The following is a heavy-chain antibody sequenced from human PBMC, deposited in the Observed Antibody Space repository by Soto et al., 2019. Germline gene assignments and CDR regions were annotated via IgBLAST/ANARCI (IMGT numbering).Heavy chain of an antibody. CDR2: ISYDGSNI. CDR3: ARDTRYSSGYYDY. J-gene: IGHJ4*02. CDR1: GFAFSSDA. Sequence: PGGSLRLSCAASGFAFSSDAMHWVRQAPGKGLEWVAVISYDGSNIYYAESVKGRFTISRDNSKNTLYVQMNNLRGEDTAVYYCARDTRYSSGYYDYWGQGTLVTVSS. V-gene: IGHV3-30*03. D-gene: IGHD6-19*01.